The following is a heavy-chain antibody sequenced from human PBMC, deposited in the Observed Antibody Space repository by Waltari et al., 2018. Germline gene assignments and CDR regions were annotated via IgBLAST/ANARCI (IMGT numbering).Heavy chain of an antibody. CDR1: GFTCSNAW. D-gene: IGHD2-15*01. Sequence: DVQLVESGGGLVTTGGSLRLSCAACGFTCSNAWMSWVRQAPGKGLEWVGRFKSKDDGGTTDYAAPVKGRFIISRDDSKNTLYLQMNSLKTEDTAVYFCVTDMWSLPLLDYWGQGTLVTVSS. CDR3: VTDMWSLPLLDY. J-gene: IGHJ4*02. V-gene: IGHV3-15*01. CDR2: FKSKDDGGTT.